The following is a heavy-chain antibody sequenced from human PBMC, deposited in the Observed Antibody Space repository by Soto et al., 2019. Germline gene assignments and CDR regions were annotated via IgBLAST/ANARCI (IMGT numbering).Heavy chain of an antibody. V-gene: IGHV4-4*02. D-gene: IGHD6-13*01. CDR1: GGSISSSNW. J-gene: IGHJ4*02. CDR2: IYHSGST. CDR3: AREYSSSWYSGS. Sequence: PSETLSLTCAVSGGSISSSNWWRWVRQPPGKGLAWMGEIYHSGSTNYNPSLKSRVTISVDKSKNQFSLKLSSVTAADTAVYYCAREYSSSWYSGSWGQGTLVTVSS.